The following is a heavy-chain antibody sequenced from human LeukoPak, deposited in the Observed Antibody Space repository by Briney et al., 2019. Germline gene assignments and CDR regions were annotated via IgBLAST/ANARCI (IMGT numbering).Heavy chain of an antibody. CDR2: ISAYNGNT. Sequence: ASVKVSCKASGYTFTSYGISWVRQAPGQGLEWMGWISAYNGNTDYAQKLQGRVTMTTDTSTSTAYMELRSLRSDDTAVYYCARELTQGDAFDIWGQGTMVTVSS. CDR1: GYTFTSYG. J-gene: IGHJ3*02. V-gene: IGHV1-18*01. CDR3: ARELTQGDAFDI.